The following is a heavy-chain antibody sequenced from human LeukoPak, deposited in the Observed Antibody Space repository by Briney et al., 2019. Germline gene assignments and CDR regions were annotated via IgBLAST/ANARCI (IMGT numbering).Heavy chain of an antibody. CDR1: RFPFSGYA. CDR2: ISDSGGST. CDR3: VRGYSFGPYGMDV. J-gene: IGHJ6*02. D-gene: IGHD2-15*01. Sequence: GGSLRLSCSASRFPFSGYAMHWVRQAPGKGLEYVSAISDSGGSTYYADSVKGRFTISRDNSKNTLYLQMSSLRAEDTAVYFCVRGYSFGPYGMDVWGQGTTVTVSS. V-gene: IGHV3-64D*09.